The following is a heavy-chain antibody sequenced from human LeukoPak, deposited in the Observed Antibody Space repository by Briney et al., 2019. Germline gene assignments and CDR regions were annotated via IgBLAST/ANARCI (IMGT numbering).Heavy chain of an antibody. CDR3: AKDNYYDSSAYVDY. J-gene: IGHJ4*02. V-gene: IGHV3-30*18. D-gene: IGHD3-22*01. CDR2: ISYDGSNK. Sequence: PGGSLRLSCEGSAFIFSVHWMNWVRQAPGKGLEGEWVPAISYDGSNKYYADSVKGRFTISRDNSKNTLYLQMNSLRADDTAVYYCAKDNYYDSSAYVDYWGQGTLVTVSS. CDR1: AFIFSVHW.